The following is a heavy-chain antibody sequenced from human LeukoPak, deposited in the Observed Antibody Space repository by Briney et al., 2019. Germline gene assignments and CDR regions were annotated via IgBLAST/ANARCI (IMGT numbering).Heavy chain of an antibody. D-gene: IGHD2-2*01. CDR3: ARELGYCSSTSCYHFGGFDY. V-gene: IGHV3-9*01. CDR1: GFTFDDYA. J-gene: IGHJ4*02. CDR2: ISWNSGSI. Sequence: GGSLRLSCAASGFTFDDYAMHWVRQAPGKGLEWVSGISWNSGSIGYADSVKGRFTISRDNAKNSLYLQMNSLRAEDTAVYYCARELGYCSSTSCYHFGGFDYRGQGTLVTVSS.